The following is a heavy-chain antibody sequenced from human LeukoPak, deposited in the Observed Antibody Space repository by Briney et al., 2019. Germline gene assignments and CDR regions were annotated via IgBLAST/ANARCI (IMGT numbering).Heavy chain of an antibody. V-gene: IGHV4-59*08. CDR1: GGSISSYY. J-gene: IGHJ4*02. CDR3: ARHGQYCSGGSCYVPFDY. CDR2: IYCSGST. Sequence: SQTLSLTCTVSGGSISSYYWSWIRQPPGKGLEWIGYIYCSGSTNYNPSLKSRVTISVDTSKNQFSLKLSSVTAADTAVYYCARHGQYCSGGSCYVPFDYWGQGTLVTVSS. D-gene: IGHD2-15*01.